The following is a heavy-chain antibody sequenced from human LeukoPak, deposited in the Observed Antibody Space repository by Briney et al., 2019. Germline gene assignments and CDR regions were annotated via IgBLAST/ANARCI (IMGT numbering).Heavy chain of an antibody. CDR3: PRDIFGSGSYPDF. Sequence: GGSLRLSRAASGFAFNTYAMHWVRQAPGQGLEWVSLIWHDGSHKFYANSVRGQSTIPRDNPKNTVSLQITTLRPEDTPVYSWPRDIFGSGSYPDFWGQGTLVTVSS. D-gene: IGHD3-10*01. CDR1: GFAFNTYA. J-gene: IGHJ4*02. CDR2: IWHDGSHK. V-gene: IGHV3-33*01.